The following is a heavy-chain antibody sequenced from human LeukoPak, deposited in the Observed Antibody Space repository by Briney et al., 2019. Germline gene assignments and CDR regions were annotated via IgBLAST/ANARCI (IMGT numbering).Heavy chain of an antibody. CDR3: TPQARSYSGHFDY. Sequence: GGSLRLSCAASGFTFSNAWMSWVRQAPGKGLEWVGRILSKTDGGTTNYAAPVRGGFTISRDDSKNTLYLQINSVKTEDTAVYYCTPQARSYSGHFDYWGPGTLVTVSS. V-gene: IGHV3-15*01. CDR2: ILSKTDGGTT. CDR1: GFTFSNAW. J-gene: IGHJ4*02. D-gene: IGHD2-21*01.